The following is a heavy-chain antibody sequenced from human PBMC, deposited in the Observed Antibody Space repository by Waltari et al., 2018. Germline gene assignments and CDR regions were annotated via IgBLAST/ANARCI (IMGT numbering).Heavy chain of an antibody. CDR2: IKSKIDGGTI. CDR1: GFTFSKPW. J-gene: IGHJ3*01. CDR3: TTLWLVRGGAFDV. D-gene: IGHD6-19*01. Sequence: EVQLVESGGGLVKPGGSLRLSCAASGFTFSKPWMTWARQAPGQGLEWVGRIKSKIDGGTIDYAAPVKGRFTISRDDSENTLYLQMNSLKSEDTAVYYCTTLWLVRGGAFDVWGQGTMVTVSS. V-gene: IGHV3-15*01.